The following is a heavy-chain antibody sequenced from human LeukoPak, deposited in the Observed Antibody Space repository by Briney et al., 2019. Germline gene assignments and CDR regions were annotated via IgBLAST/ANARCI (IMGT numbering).Heavy chain of an antibody. D-gene: IGHD6-6*01. CDR1: GFTVSSYY. J-gene: IGHJ4*02. Sequence: GESLRLSCAVSGFTVSSYYRSWVRQAPGKGLEWVSVIYSDGTTYYAASVKGRFTLSRDDSKNTLYLQINRLRAADTAVYYCARGSVDSSSSPFDYWGQGTLVTVSS. V-gene: IGHV3-66*01. CDR2: IYSDGTT. CDR3: ARGSVDSSSSPFDY.